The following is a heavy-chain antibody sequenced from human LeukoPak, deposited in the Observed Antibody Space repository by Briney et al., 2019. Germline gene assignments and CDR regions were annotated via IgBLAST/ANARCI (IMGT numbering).Heavy chain of an antibody. CDR2: IYYSGST. V-gene: IGHV4-59*01. CDR3: AGGRRDAYNYNY. CDR1: GGSISSYY. Sequence: PSETLSLTCTVSGGSISSYYWGWIRQPPGKGLEWIGYIYYSGSTIYNPSLRSRVTISVDTSKNQFSLKLSSVTAADTAVYYCAGGRRDAYNYNYWGQGTLVTVSS. J-gene: IGHJ4*02. D-gene: IGHD5-24*01.